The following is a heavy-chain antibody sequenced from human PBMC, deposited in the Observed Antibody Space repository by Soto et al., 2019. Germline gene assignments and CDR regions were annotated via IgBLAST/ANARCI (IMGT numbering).Heavy chain of an antibody. Sequence: SETLSLTCTVSGGSISSYYWSWIRQPPGKGLEWIGYIYYSGSTNYNPSLKSRVTISVDTSKNQFSLKLSSVTAADTAVYYCARHQKDYDLPVLYYYYMDVRGKGTTVTVSS. CDR1: GGSISSYY. CDR3: ARHQKDYDLPVLYYYYMDV. V-gene: IGHV4-59*08. J-gene: IGHJ6*03. CDR2: IYYSGST. D-gene: IGHD3-3*01.